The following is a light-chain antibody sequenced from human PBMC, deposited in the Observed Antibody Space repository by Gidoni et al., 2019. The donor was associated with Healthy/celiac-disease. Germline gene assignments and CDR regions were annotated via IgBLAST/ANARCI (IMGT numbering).Light chain of an antibody. CDR3: QQYNNWPIT. CDR2: GAS. Sequence: EIVITQSPATLSVSPGERATLSCRASQSVSSNLAWYQQKPGQAPRLLIYGASTRATGIPARFSGSGSGTEFTLTISSLQSEDFAVYYCQQYNNWPITCXXXTRLEIK. CDR1: QSVSSN. J-gene: IGKJ5*01. V-gene: IGKV3-15*01.